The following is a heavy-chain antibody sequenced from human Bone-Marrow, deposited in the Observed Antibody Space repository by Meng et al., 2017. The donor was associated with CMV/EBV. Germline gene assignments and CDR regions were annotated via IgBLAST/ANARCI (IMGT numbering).Heavy chain of an antibody. Sequence: GESLKISCAASGFTFSSYWMSWVRQAPGKGLEWVANIKQDGSEKYYVDSVKGRFTISRDNAKNSLYPQMNSLRAEDTAVYYCARETFYCSSTSCYPDYWGQGTLVTVSS. CDR2: IKQDGSEK. CDR3: ARETFYCSSTSCYPDY. J-gene: IGHJ4*02. CDR1: GFTFSSYW. V-gene: IGHV3-7*01. D-gene: IGHD2-2*01.